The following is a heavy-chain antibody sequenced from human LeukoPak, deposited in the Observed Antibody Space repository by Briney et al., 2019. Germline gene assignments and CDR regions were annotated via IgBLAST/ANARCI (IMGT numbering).Heavy chain of an antibody. Sequence: EGSLRLSCAASGFTVSSNYMSWVRQAPGKGLEWVPVIYSGGSTYYADSVKGRFTISRDNSKNTLYLQMNSLRAEDTAVYYCAREYRGEYYFAYWGQGTLVTVSS. J-gene: IGHJ4*02. V-gene: IGHV3-66*01. D-gene: IGHD3-10*01. CDR3: AREYRGEYYFAY. CDR2: IYSGGST. CDR1: GFTVSSNY.